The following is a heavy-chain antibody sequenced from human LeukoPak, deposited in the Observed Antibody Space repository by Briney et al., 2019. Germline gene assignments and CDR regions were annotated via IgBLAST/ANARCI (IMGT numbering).Heavy chain of an antibody. CDR1: GSIFTSYW. V-gene: IGHV5-51*01. J-gene: IGHJ5*02. D-gene: IGHD6-13*01. Sequence: GASLQISCNGSGSIFTSYWIGWVRHLPGKCLEWMGIIYHCDSDTCYSPSFQGQVTISADKSISPASLQWSSLKASDTAMYYCARLIGIAAANWFDPWGQGTLVTVSS. CDR2: IYHCDSDT. CDR3: ARLIGIAAANWFDP.